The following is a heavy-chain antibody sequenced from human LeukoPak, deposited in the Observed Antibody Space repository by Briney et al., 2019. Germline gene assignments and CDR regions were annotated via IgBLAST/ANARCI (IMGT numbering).Heavy chain of an antibody. Sequence: PGGSLRLSCAASGFTFSSYEMNWVRQAPGKGLEWVSYISSSGSTIYYADSVKGRFTISRDNAKNSLYLQMNSLRAEDTAVYYCARRTGTNPFDYWGQGILVTVSS. D-gene: IGHD7-27*01. CDR3: ARRTGTNPFDY. V-gene: IGHV3-48*03. CDR1: GFTFSSYE. CDR2: ISSSGSTI. J-gene: IGHJ4*02.